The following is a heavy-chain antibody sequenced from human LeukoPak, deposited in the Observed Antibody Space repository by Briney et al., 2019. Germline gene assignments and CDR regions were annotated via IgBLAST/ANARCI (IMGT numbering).Heavy chain of an antibody. V-gene: IGHV3-74*01. CDR2: INSDGSST. CDR1: GFTFSSYW. J-gene: IGHJ4*02. Sequence: PGRSLRLSCAASGFTFSSYWMHWVGQAPGTGLVWVSRINSDGSSTNYADSVKGRFTISRDNAKNTPYLQMNSLRAEDTAVHYCASGRDYYVSEYVFDYWGQGTLVTVSS. D-gene: IGHD3-10*02. CDR3: ASGRDYYVSEYVFDY.